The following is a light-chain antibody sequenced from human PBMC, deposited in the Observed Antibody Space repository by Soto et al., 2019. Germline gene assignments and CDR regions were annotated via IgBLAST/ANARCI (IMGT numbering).Light chain of an antibody. J-gene: IGKJ4*01. CDR2: GAS. CDR3: QQYGSSPHT. Sequence: EIVLTQSPGTLSLSPGERATLSCRARQSVSFSYLAWYHQKPGQAPRLLIYGASSRATGIPDRFSGSGSGTDFTLTISRLEPEDFAVYYCQQYGSSPHTFGGGTKVEIK. CDR1: QSVSFSY. V-gene: IGKV3-20*01.